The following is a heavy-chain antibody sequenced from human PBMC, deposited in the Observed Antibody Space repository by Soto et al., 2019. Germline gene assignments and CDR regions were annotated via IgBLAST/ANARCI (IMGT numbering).Heavy chain of an antibody. CDR3: ARGPTYQTYKDNRSAHQFDY. CDR1: GGSISSGDYF. CDR2: IYYSGST. J-gene: IGHJ4*02. V-gene: IGHV4-30-4*01. D-gene: IGHD2-15*01. Sequence: PSETLSLTCTVSGGSISSGDYFWSWIRQPPGKGLEWIGYIYYSGSTYYDPSLKSRVTISVDTSKNQFSLKLGSVTAADTAVYYCARGPTYQTYKDNRSAHQFDYWGQGTLVTVSS.